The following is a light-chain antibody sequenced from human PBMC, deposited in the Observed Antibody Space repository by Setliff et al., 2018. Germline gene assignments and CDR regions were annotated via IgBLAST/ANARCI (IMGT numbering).Light chain of an antibody. CDR3: QQYGSSRIT. Sequence: EIVLTQSPGTLSLSPGERATLSCRASQSVSSSYLAWYQQEPGQAPRLLIYGASSRATGIPDRFSGSGSGTDFTLIISRLEPADFAVYYCQQYGSSRITFGQGTRLEIK. J-gene: IGKJ5*01. CDR1: QSVSSSY. V-gene: IGKV3-20*01. CDR2: GAS.